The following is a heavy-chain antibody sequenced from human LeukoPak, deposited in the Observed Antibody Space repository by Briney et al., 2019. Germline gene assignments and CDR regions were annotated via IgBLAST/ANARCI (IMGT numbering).Heavy chain of an antibody. CDR2: INHNGNVN. J-gene: IGHJ6*02. CDR3: ARRNAMDV. V-gene: IGHV3-7*03. Sequence: PGGSLRLSCAASGFTFSSYWVNWARQAPGKGLEWVASINHNGNVNYYVDSVKGRFTISRDDAKSSLYLQMNSLRAEDTAVYYCARRNAMDVWGQGTTVIVFS. CDR1: GFTFSSYW.